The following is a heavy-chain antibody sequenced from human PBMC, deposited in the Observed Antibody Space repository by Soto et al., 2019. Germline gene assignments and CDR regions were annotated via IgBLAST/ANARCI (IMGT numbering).Heavy chain of an antibody. CDR1: GFTFSSYA. CDR2: ISGSGGST. V-gene: IGHV3-23*01. Sequence: GGSLRLSCAASGFTFSSYAMSWVRQAPGKGLEWVSAISGSGGSTYYADSVKGRFTISRDNSKNTLYLQMNSLRAEDTAVYYCAKDLVAGIYYYYYMDVWGKGTTVTVSS. D-gene: IGHD6-19*01. CDR3: AKDLVAGIYYYYYMDV. J-gene: IGHJ6*03.